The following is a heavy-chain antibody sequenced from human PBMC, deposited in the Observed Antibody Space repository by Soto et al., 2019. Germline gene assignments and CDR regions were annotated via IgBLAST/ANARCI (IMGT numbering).Heavy chain of an antibody. CDR2: ISGSGGST. Sequence: GGSLRLSCAASGFTFSSYAMSWVRQAPGKGLEWVSAISGSGGSTYYADSVKGRFTISRDNSKNTLYLQMNSLRAEDTDVYYCATPTYCSSTSCYREWGGYDPYYFDYWGQGTLVTVSS. CDR3: ATPTYCSSTSCYREWGGYDPYYFDY. J-gene: IGHJ4*02. CDR1: GFTFSSYA. V-gene: IGHV3-23*01. D-gene: IGHD2-2*01.